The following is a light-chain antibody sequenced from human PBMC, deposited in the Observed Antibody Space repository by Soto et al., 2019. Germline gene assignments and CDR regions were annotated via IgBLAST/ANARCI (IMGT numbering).Light chain of an antibody. CDR1: QSVSSN. Sequence: EIVMTQSTATLSVSPGGRATLSCRASQSVSSNLAWYQQKPGQAPRLLIYGASTRATGIPARFSGSGSWTEFTLTISSLQSEDFAVYYCQQYNNWPPLTFGGGTKVEIK. J-gene: IGKJ4*01. V-gene: IGKV3-15*01. CDR2: GAS. CDR3: QQYNNWPPLT.